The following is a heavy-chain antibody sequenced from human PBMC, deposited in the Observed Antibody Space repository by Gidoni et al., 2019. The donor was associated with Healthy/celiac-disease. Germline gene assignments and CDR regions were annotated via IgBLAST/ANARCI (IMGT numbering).Heavy chain of an antibody. J-gene: IGHJ5*02. CDR3: AKGGDGTTVENWFDP. D-gene: IGHD4-17*01. V-gene: IGHV3-23*01. CDR1: GFTFSSSA. Sequence: EVQLLESGGGLVQPGGSLRLSCAASGFTFSSSAMSWVRQAPGKGLEWVSAISGSGGSTYYADSVKGRFTISRDNSKNTLYLQMNSLRAEDTAVYYCAKGGDGTTVENWFDPWGQGTLVTVSS. CDR2: ISGSGGST.